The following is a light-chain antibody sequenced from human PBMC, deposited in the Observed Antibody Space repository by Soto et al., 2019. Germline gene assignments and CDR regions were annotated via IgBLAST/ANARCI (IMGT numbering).Light chain of an antibody. CDR2: GAS. CDR1: QSVSSN. V-gene: IGKV3D-15*01. CDR3: QQYNNWLPIT. Sequence: EIVMTQSPATLSVSPGERATLSCRASQSVSSNLAWYQQTPGQAPRLLIYGASTRATGIPARFSGSGSGTEFTLTISSLQSEDFAVYYCQQYNNWLPITFGPGTKVDIK. J-gene: IGKJ3*01.